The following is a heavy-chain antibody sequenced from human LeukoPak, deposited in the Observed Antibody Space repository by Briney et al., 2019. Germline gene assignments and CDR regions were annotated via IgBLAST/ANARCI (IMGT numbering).Heavy chain of an antibody. V-gene: IGHV3-21*01. CDR1: GFTFSIYS. D-gene: IGHD6-19*01. J-gene: IGHJ4*02. Sequence: GGSLRLSCAASGFTFSIYSMNWVRQAPGKGLEWVSSISSSSSYIYYVDSVKGRFTISRDNAKNSLYLQMNSLRAEDTAVYYCARDWKPVSSVAGSFDYWGQGTLVTVSS. CDR2: ISSSSSYI. CDR3: ARDWKPVSSVAGSFDY.